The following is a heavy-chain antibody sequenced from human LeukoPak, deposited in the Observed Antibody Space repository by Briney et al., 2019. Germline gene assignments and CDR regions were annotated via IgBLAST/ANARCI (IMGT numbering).Heavy chain of an antibody. CDR2: IWNHGGKT. V-gene: IGHV3-33*03. CDR3: ATINDVSDY. Sequence: PGMSLRLSCTASGLTFGSYGMNWVRQPPGKGLEWVGIIWNHGGKTTYADSVKGRFTIFRDNSKNTLSLQMDSLRAEDTAVYYCATINDVSDYWGQGTLVTVSS. J-gene: IGHJ4*02. CDR1: GLTFGSYG.